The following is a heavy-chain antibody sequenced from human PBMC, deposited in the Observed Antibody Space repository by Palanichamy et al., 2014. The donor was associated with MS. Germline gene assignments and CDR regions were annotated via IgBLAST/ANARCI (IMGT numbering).Heavy chain of an antibody. CDR2: IYNSGST. V-gene: IGHV4-59*01. CDR1: GDSITSDY. D-gene: IGHD3-10*01. CDR3: AKRVTLLWFDEGNENDGFDV. Sequence: QVQLQEWAPGLVKPSETLSLTCTVSGDSITSDYWSWIRQPPGKGLEWIGYIYNSGSTHYNPSLKSRVTMSVDTSKNRFSLKLSSVSAADTAVYYCAKRVTLLWFDEGNENDGFDVWGQGTMVIVSS. J-gene: IGHJ3*01.